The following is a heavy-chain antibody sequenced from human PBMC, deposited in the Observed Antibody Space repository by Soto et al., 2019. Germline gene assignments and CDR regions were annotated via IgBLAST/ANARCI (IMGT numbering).Heavy chain of an antibody. Sequence: QVQLQQWGAGLLKPSETLSLTCAVYGGSFSGYYWSWIRQPPGKGLEWIGEINHSGSTNYNPSLKSRVTISVDTSKNQFSLKLSSVTAADTAVYYCARGGRPDRETRAGSWYQRWFDPWGQGTLVTVSS. V-gene: IGHV4-34*01. CDR1: GGSFSGYY. CDR2: INHSGST. CDR3: ARGGRPDRETRAGSWYQRWFDP. J-gene: IGHJ5*02. D-gene: IGHD6-13*01.